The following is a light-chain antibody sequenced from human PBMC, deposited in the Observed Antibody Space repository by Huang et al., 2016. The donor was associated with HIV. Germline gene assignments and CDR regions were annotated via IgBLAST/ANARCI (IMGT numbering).Light chain of an antibody. CDR1: QSVLYSSNNKNY. Sequence: DIVMTQSPDSLAVSLGERATINCKSSQSVLYSSNNKNYLAWYQQKPGQPPKLLSYGASTRESGVPDRFSGSGSGTDFTLTISSLQAEDVAVYYCQQYYSTRTFGQGTKVEIK. V-gene: IGKV4-1*01. J-gene: IGKJ1*01. CDR2: GAS. CDR3: QQYYSTRT.